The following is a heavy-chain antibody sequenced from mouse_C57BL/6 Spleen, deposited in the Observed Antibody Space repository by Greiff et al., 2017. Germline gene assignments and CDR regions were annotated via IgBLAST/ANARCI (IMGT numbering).Heavy chain of an antibody. CDR2: IYPRSGNT. CDR1: GYTFTSYG. D-gene: IGHD1-1*01. V-gene: IGHV1-81*01. CDR3: ARSDDGSSYKYYFDY. Sequence: QVQLQQSGAELARPGASVKLSCKASGYTFTSYGISWVKQRTGQGLEWIGEIYPRSGNTYYNEKFKGKATLTAAKSSSTAYLELRSLKSEDSAVFFSARSDDGSSYKYYFDYWGQGTTLTVSS. J-gene: IGHJ2*01.